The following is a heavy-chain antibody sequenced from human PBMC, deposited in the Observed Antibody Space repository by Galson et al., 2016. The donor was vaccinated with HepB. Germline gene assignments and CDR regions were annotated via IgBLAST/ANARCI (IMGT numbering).Heavy chain of an antibody. CDR1: GYTFTDYY. Sequence: SVKVSCKASGYTFTDYYIHWVRQAPGQGLEWVGWINPNSGGTNYAQEFQGRVTMTRDTSINTAHMELSRLRYDDTAVYYCASRSAMYYHGSLALDAFDIWGQGTMVTVSS. V-gene: IGHV1-2*02. D-gene: IGHD3-10*01. CDR2: INPNSGGT. J-gene: IGHJ3*02. CDR3: ASRSAMYYHGSLALDAFDI.